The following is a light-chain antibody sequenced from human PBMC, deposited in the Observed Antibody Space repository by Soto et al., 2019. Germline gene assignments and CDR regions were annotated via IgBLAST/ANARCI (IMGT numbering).Light chain of an antibody. V-gene: IGKV3-15*01. CDR1: QSVSYN. CDR2: AAS. Sequence: EIVMTQSPATLSVSPGERATLSCRASQSVSYNLAWYQQKPGQAPRLLIYAASARATGIPARFSGSGSGTEFTLPISSLQSEDFAVYYCQQYNNWLTWTFGQGTRVEIK. J-gene: IGKJ1*01. CDR3: QQYNNWLTWT.